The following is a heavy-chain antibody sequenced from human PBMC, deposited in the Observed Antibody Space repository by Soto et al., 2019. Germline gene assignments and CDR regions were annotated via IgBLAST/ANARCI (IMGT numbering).Heavy chain of an antibody. CDR2: ISYDGSNK. CDR1: GFTFSSYG. J-gene: IGHJ6*02. V-gene: IGHV3-30*18. D-gene: IGHD2-2*01. CDR3: AKVTGYCISTSCYEGYYYYGMDV. Sequence: LRLSCVASGFTFSSYGMHWVRQAPGKGPEWVAVISYDGSNKYYGGSVKGRFTVSRDNSKNTLYLQMNSLRVEDTAVYYCAKVTGYCISTSCYEGYYYYGMDVWGQGTTVTVSS.